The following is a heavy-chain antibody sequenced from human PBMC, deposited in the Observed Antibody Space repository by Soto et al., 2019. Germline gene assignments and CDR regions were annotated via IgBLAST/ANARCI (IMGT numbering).Heavy chain of an antibody. CDR1: GGSFSGYY. J-gene: IGHJ4*02. CDR2: INHSGST. Sequence: QVQLQQWGAGLLKPSETLSLTCAVYGGSFSGYYWSWIRKPPGKGLEWIGEINHSGSTNYNPSLKSRVNRSVDTSKNQFSLELSSVTAAATAVYYCERGKHYYGSGSAKFDYWGQGTLVTVSS. CDR3: ERGKHYYGSGSAKFDY. V-gene: IGHV4-34*01. D-gene: IGHD3-10*01.